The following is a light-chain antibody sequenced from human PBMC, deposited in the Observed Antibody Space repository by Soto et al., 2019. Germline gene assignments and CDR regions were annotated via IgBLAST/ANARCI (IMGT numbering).Light chain of an antibody. CDR2: EVR. J-gene: IGLJ1*01. Sequence: QSPLPQTASVSGSPGHSVTISCTGTSSDIGSYNYVAWYQQFPGKTPKLIIYEVRNRPSGVSFRFSGSKSGNTASLTISGLQAEDEADYSCISYRGSETSYAFGTGTKVTVL. V-gene: IGLV2-14*01. CDR3: ISYRGSETSYA. CDR1: SSDIGSYNY.